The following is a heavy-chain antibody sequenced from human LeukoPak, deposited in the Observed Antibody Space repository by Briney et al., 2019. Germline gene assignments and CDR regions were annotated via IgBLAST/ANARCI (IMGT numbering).Heavy chain of an antibody. Sequence: PGGSLRLSCVVSGFTFSPYWMSWVRQAPGKGLECVATIKQDGSVTTYGDSVQGRFTISRDNAKNSLYLQMNSLRAEDTAVYYCGRGGGLYSGYDWGKGTLVTVSS. V-gene: IGHV3-7*01. CDR1: GFTFSPYW. J-gene: IGHJ4*02. CDR3: GRGGGLYSGYD. CDR2: IKQDGSVT. D-gene: IGHD5-12*01.